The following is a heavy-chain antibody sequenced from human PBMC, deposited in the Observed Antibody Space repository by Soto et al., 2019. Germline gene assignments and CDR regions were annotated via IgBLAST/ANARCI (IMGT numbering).Heavy chain of an antibody. J-gene: IGHJ5*02. CDR2: ISGSGGST. V-gene: IGHV3-23*01. D-gene: IGHD3-10*01. CDR1: GFTFSSYA. CDR3: AKDPAELWIGWFDP. Sequence: EVQLLESGGGLVQPGGSLRLSCAASGFTFSSYAMSWVRQAPGNWLEWVSAISGSGGSTYYADSVKGRFTISRDNSKHTLYLQMNSLRAEDTAVYYCAKDPAELWIGWFDPWGQGTLVTVSS.